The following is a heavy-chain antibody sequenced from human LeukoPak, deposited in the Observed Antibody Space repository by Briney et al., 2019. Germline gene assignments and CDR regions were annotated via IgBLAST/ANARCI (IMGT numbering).Heavy chain of an antibody. CDR1: EYTFTSSD. CDR3: ARGLYCSGSSCYMGGNWFDP. J-gene: IGHJ5*02. V-gene: IGHV1-8*03. Sequence: ASVKVSCKAPEYTFTSSDINWVRQASGQGHEWMGWISPYSGDTGYAQKFQGRVTITRNTSISTAYMELSSLRSEDTAVYYCARGLYCSGSSCYMGGNWFDPWGQGTLVTVSS. CDR2: ISPYSGDT. D-gene: IGHD2-2*02.